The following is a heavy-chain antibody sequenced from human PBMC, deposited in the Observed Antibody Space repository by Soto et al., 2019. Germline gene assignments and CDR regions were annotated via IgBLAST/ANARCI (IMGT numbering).Heavy chain of an antibody. CDR2: INAGNGNT. V-gene: IGHV1-3*01. CDR3: ARELLWFGELLPQDY. CDR1: GYTFTSYA. Sequence: ASVKVSCKASGYTFTSYAMHWVRQAPGQRLEWMGWINAGNGNTKYSQKFQGRVTITRDTSASTAYMELSSLRSEDTAVYYCARELLWFGELLPQDYWGQGTLVTVSS. D-gene: IGHD3-10*01. J-gene: IGHJ4*02.